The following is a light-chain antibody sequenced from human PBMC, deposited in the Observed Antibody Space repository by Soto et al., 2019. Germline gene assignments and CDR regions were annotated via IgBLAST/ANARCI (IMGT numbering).Light chain of an antibody. CDR1: QSVLYSSNNKNY. Sequence: DIVMTQSPDSLAVSLGERATINCKSSQSVLYSSNNKNYLAWYQQKPGQPPKLLIYWASTRASGVPDRFSGSGSGTDFTLTISRLQAEDVAVYYCQQYYTNALTFGGGTKVGVK. J-gene: IGKJ4*01. CDR3: QQYYTNALT. V-gene: IGKV4-1*01. CDR2: WAS.